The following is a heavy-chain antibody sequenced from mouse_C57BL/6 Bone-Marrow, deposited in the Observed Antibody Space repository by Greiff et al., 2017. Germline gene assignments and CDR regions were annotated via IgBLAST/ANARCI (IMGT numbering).Heavy chain of an antibody. J-gene: IGHJ4*01. Sequence: EVKLVESGGGLVQPGGSLKLSCAASGFTFSDYGMAWVRQAPRKGPEWVAFISDLAYSIYYADTVTGRFTISRETAKNTLYLEMSSLRSEDTAMYYCARYDYDGDAMDYWGQGTSVTVSS. D-gene: IGHD2-4*01. V-gene: IGHV5-15*01. CDR2: ISDLAYSI. CDR1: GFTFSDYG. CDR3: ARYDYDGDAMDY.